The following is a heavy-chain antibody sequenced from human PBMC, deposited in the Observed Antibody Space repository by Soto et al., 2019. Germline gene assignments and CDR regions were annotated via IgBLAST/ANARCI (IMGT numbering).Heavy chain of an antibody. CDR3: ARDHGSYHRYYFDY. CDR2: ICYDGINK. J-gene: IGHJ4*02. Sequence: GALRLSCAASGFTFSSYGMHWVRQAPGKVLEWVAVICYDGINKYYADSVKGRFTISRDNSKNTLYLQMNSLRAEDTAVYYCARDHGSYHRYYFDYWGQGTLVTVSS. V-gene: IGHV3-33*01. D-gene: IGHD1-26*01. CDR1: GFTFSSYG.